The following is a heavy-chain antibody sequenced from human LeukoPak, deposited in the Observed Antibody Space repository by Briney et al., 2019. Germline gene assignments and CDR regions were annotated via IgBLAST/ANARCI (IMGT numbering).Heavy chain of an antibody. CDR1: GFSFNTYA. D-gene: IGHD2-8*01. CDR3: ARGVLTGGTYFAY. V-gene: IGHV3-30*09. J-gene: IGHJ4*02. CDR2: ISYDGSNK. Sequence: GRSLRLSCAASGFSFNTYAMHWVRQAPGKGLEWVAVISYDGSNKYYADSVRGRFAISRDNSRSTLYLQVNSLRAEDTAAYFCARGVLTGGTYFAYWGLGTLVTVSS.